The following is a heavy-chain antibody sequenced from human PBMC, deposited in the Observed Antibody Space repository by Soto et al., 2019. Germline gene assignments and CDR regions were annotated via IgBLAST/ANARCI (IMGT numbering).Heavy chain of an antibody. Sequence: QSQTLSLTCAISGDSVSSNSAAWNWIRQSPSRGLEWLGRTYYRSKWYNDYAVSVKSRITINPDTSKNQFSLQLNSVTPEDTAVYYCARDLHYYDSIPLWGYYFDYWGQGTLVTVSS. J-gene: IGHJ4*02. D-gene: IGHD3-22*01. V-gene: IGHV6-1*01. CDR3: ARDLHYYDSIPLWGYYFDY. CDR2: TYYRSKWYN. CDR1: GDSVSSNSAA.